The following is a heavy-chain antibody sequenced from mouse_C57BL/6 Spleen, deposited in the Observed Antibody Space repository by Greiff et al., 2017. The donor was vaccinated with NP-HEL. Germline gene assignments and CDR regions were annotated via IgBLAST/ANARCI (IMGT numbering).Heavy chain of an antibody. CDR3: AYDYGY. D-gene: IGHD2-4*01. J-gene: IGHJ2*01. CDR2: INPYNCGT. CDR1: GYTFTDYY. Sequence: EVKVVESGPVLVKPGASVKMSCKASGYTFTDYYMNWVKQSHGKSLEWIGVINPYNCGTSYNQKFKGKATLTVDKSSSTAYMELNSLTSEDSAVYYCAYDYGYWGQGTTLTVSS. V-gene: IGHV1-19*01.